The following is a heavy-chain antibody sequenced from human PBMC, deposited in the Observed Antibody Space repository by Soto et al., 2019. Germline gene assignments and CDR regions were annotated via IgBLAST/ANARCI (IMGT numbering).Heavy chain of an antibody. J-gene: IGHJ4*02. CDR1: GYSFTSYW. Sequence: GESLKISCKGSGYSFTSYWIGWVRQMPGKGLEWMGIIYPGDSDTRYSPSFQGQVTISADKSISTAYLQWSSLKASDTAMYYCARVSRTDYGGNSEADSWGQGTLVTAPQ. CDR2: IYPGDSDT. CDR3: ARVSRTDYGGNSEADS. D-gene: IGHD4-17*01. V-gene: IGHV5-51*01.